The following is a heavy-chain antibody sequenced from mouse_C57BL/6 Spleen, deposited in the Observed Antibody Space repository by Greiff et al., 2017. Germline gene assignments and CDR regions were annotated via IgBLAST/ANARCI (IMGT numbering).Heavy chain of an antibody. CDR1: GYTFTSYW. V-gene: IGHV1-69*01. CDR2: IDPSDSYT. Sequence: QVQLQQPGAELVMPGASVKLSCKASGYTFTSYWMHWVKQRPGQGLEWIGEIDPSDSYTNYNQKFKGKSTLTVDKSSSTAYMQLSSLTSADAAVDYCARSGNYYGWFAYWGQGTLVTVSA. J-gene: IGHJ3*01. CDR3: ARSGNYYGWFAY. D-gene: IGHD1-1*01.